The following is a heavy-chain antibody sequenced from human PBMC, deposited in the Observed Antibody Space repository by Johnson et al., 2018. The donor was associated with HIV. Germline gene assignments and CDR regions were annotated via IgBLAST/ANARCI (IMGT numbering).Heavy chain of an antibody. CDR1: GFAFRTYW. CDR3: AKVDCGGDTCAGYDPFDL. D-gene: IGHD2-21*01. V-gene: IGHV3-74*03. CDR2: IYNDGSRT. J-gene: IGHJ3*01. Sequence: VQLVESGGGLVQPGGSLRLSCAASGFAFRTYWMVWVRQVPGKRPVWVARIYNDGSRTTYADSGRGRFTIARDNAKYTVDLQMNSLRVEDTAVYYCAKVDCGGDTCAGYDPFDLWGQGTLVTVSS.